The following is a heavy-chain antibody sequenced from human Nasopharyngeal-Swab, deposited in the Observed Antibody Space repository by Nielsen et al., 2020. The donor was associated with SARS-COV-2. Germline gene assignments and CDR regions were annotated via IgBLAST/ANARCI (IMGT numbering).Heavy chain of an antibody. V-gene: IGHV3-21*01. CDR2: ISSSSSYI. D-gene: IGHD6-13*01. CDR1: GFTFSSYS. Sequence: AGSLRLSCAASGFTFSSYSMNWVRQAPGKGLEWVSSISSSSSYIYYADSVKGRFTISRDNAKNSLYLQMNSLRAEDTAVYYCARADSSSWYFDYWGQGTLVTVSS. J-gene: IGHJ4*02. CDR3: ARADSSSWYFDY.